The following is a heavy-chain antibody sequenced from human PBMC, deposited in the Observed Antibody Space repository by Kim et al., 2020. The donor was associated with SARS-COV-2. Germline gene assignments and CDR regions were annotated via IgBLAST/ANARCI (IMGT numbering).Heavy chain of an antibody. Sequence: GRFTISRDKSKKTLYLQMNGLRAKDTAVYYCARDGHYYDSPGYYYGYYFDYWGQGTLVTVSS. CDR3: ARDGHYYDSPGYYYGYYFDY. D-gene: IGHD3-22*01. J-gene: IGHJ4*02. V-gene: IGHV3-30*01.